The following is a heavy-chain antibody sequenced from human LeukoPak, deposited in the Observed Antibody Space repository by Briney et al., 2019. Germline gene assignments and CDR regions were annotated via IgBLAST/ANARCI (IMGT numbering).Heavy chain of an antibody. Sequence: SETLSLTCAVSGYSLSSGYYWGWIRQPPGKGLEWIGSIYHSGSTYYNPSLKSRVTISVDTSKNQFSLKLSSVTAADTAVYYCARARTMVRGWFDPGGQGTLVTVSS. CDR1: GYSLSSGYY. V-gene: IGHV4-38-2*01. D-gene: IGHD4/OR15-4a*01. CDR2: IYHSGST. CDR3: ARARTMVRGWFDP. J-gene: IGHJ5*02.